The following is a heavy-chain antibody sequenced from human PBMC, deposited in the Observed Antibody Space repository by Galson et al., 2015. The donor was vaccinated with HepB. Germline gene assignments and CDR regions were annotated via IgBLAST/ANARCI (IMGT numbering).Heavy chain of an antibody. Sequence: SVKVSCKASGYTFTSYDINWVRQATGQGLEWMGWMNPNSGNTGYAQKFQGRVTMTRNTSISTAYMELSSLRSEDTAVYYCASTLYCSSTSCAWNWFDPWGQGTLVTVSS. CDR1: GYTFTSYD. V-gene: IGHV1-8*01. CDR3: ASTLYCSSTSCAWNWFDP. D-gene: IGHD2-2*01. J-gene: IGHJ5*02. CDR2: MNPNSGNT.